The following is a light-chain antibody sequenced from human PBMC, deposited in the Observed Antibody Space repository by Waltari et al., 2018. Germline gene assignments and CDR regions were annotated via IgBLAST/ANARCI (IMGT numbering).Light chain of an antibody. CDR3: QKYGTLPAT. J-gene: IGKJ1*01. CDR2: DAS. CDR1: QSVSRP. Sequence: EIVLTQSPGTLSLSPGDRATLSCRASQSVSRPLAWYQQKPGQAPSLLIYDASSTATGIXDRFSGSGSGTXFSLTISRLEPEXXXVYYCQKYGTLPATFGQGTKVEIK. V-gene: IGKV3-20*01.